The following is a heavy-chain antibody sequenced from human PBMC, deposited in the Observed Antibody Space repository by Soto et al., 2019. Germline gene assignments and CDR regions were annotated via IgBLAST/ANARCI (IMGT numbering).Heavy chain of an antibody. D-gene: IGHD4-17*01. CDR3: ARGPATTVTFGP. Sequence: SETLSLTCTVSGGSISSYYWSWIRQPPGKGLEWIGYIYYSGSTNYNPSLKSRVTISVDTSKNQFSLKLSSVTAADTAVYYCARGPATTVTFGPWGQGTLVTVSS. CDR1: GGSISSYY. CDR2: IYYSGST. V-gene: IGHV4-59*01. J-gene: IGHJ5*02.